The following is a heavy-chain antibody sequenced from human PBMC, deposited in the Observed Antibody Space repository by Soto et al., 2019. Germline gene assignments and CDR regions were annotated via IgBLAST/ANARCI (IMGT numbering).Heavy chain of an antibody. Sequence: SETLSLTCAVYGGSFSGYYWSWIRQPPGKGLEWIGEINHSGSTNYNPSLKSRVTISVDTSKNQFSLKLSSVTAADTAVYYCARVYDFWSGYYFDYWGQGTLVTVSS. CDR1: GGSFSGYY. CDR2: INHSGST. V-gene: IGHV4-34*01. J-gene: IGHJ4*02. CDR3: ARVYDFWSGYYFDY. D-gene: IGHD3-3*01.